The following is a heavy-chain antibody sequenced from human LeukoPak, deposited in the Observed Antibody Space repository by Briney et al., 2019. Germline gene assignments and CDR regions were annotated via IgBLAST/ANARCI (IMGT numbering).Heavy chain of an antibody. D-gene: IGHD3-22*01. CDR1: GFTFSSYS. CDR3: ARLITMIVDY. Sequence: PGGSLRLSCAASGFTFSSYSMNWVRQAPGKGLEWVSSISSSSSYIYYAESVKGRFTISRDNAKNSLYLQMNSLRAEDTAVYYCARLITMIVDYWGQGTLVTVSS. V-gene: IGHV3-21*01. J-gene: IGHJ4*02. CDR2: ISSSSSYI.